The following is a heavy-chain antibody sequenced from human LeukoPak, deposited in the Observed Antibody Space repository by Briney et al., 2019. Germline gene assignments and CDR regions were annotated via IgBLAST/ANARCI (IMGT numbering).Heavy chain of an antibody. CDR1: GGSISSYY. CDR2: IYTSGNT. CDR3: ARENSGSYREFDY. Sequence: KPSETLSLPCTVSGGSISSYYWSWIRQPAGKGLEWIGRIYTSGNTNSTATPKSRVSMSVATSKNQFSLKLSSVTAAGTAVFCCARENSGSYREFDYWGQGTLVTVSS. V-gene: IGHV4-4*07. D-gene: IGHD1-26*01. J-gene: IGHJ4*02.